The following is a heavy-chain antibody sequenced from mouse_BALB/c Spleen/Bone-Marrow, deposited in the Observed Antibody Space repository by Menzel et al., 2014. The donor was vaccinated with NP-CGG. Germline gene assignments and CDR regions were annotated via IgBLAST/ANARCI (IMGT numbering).Heavy chain of an antibody. CDR2: IRNKAYGYTI. Sequence: EVHLVESGGGLVQPGGSLRISCTTSGFTFTDYYMSWVRQPPGKALEWLAFIRNKAYGYTIEYSASVMGRFTISRDNSQSILYLQMNTRRAEDSATNYCARFPMDYWGQGTSVTVSS. J-gene: IGHJ4*01. CDR1: GFTFTDYY. V-gene: IGHV7-3*02. CDR3: ARFPMDY.